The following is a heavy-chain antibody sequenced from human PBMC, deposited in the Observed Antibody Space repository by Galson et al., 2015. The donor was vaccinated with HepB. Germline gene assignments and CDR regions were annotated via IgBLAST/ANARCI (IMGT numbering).Heavy chain of an antibody. V-gene: IGHV3-30-3*01. CDR1: GFTFSSYA. J-gene: IGHJ4*02. CDR2: ISYDGSNK. CDR3: ARDRVVVVAAFDY. D-gene: IGHD2-15*01. Sequence: ALRLSCAASGFTFSSYAMHWVRQAPGKGLEWVAVISYDGSNKYYADSVKGRFTISRDNSKNTLYLQMNSLRAEDTAVYYCARDRVVVVAAFDYWGQGTLVTVSS.